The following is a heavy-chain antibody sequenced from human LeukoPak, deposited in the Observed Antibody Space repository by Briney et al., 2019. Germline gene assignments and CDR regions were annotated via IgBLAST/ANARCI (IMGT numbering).Heavy chain of an antibody. CDR3: ARDIVVVPAAIGMDV. Sequence: RASVKVSCKASGYTFTGYYMHWVRQAPGHGLEWMGWINPNSGGTNYAQKFQGRVTMTRDTSISTVYMEMSRLRSDDTAVYYCARDIVVVPAAIGMDVWGQGTTVTVSS. CDR1: GYTFTGYY. D-gene: IGHD2-2*02. CDR2: INPNSGGT. V-gene: IGHV1-2*02. J-gene: IGHJ6*02.